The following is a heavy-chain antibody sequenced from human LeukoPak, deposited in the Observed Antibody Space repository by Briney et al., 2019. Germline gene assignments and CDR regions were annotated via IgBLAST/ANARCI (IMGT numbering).Heavy chain of an antibody. CDR3: ARDRGPYCSSTSCYNWFDP. CDR1: GGSISSYY. V-gene: IGHV4-4*07. J-gene: IGHJ5*02. Sequence: PSETLSLTWTVSGGSISSYYWSWIRQPAGKGLEWIGRIYTSGSTNYNPSLKSRVTMSVDTSKNQFSLKLSSVTAADTAVYYCARDRGPYCSSTSCYNWFDPWGQGTLVTVSS. D-gene: IGHD2-2*01. CDR2: IYTSGST.